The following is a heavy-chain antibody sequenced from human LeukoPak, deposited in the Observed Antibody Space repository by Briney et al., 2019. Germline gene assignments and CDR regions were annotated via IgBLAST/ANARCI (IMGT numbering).Heavy chain of an antibody. CDR2: IIPIFGTA. V-gene: IGHV1-69*13. J-gene: IGHJ3*02. Sequence: SVKASCKASGGTFSSYAISWVRQAPGQGLEWMGGIIPIFGTANYAQKFQGRVTITADESTSTAYMELSSLRSEDTAVYYCARDWGYIVVVPAASVEAFDIWGQGTMVTVSS. CDR3: ARDWGYIVVVPAASVEAFDI. CDR1: GGTFSSYA. D-gene: IGHD2-2*01.